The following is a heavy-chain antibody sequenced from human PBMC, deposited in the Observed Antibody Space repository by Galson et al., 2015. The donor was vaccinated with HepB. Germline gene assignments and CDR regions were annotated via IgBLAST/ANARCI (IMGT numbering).Heavy chain of an antibody. D-gene: IGHD6-19*01. J-gene: IGHJ3*02. V-gene: IGHV3-23*01. CDR3: AKDRECSGWYSADAFDI. CDR1: GFTFSSYA. CDR2: ISGSGGTT. Sequence: SLRLSCAASGFTFSSYAMSWVRQAPGKGLEWVSAISGSGGTTYYADSVKSRLTISRDNSKDTLYLQMNSLKGEDTAVYYCAKDRECSGWYSADAFDIWGQGTMVTVSS.